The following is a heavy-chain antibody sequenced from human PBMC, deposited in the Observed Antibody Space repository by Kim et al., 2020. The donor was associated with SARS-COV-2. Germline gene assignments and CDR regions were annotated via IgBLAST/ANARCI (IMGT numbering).Heavy chain of an antibody. V-gene: IGHV3-48*03. CDR2: ISGSGSTI. J-gene: IGHJ5*02. CDR3: ARASDSSSLLWWFDP. Sequence: GGSLRLSCAASGFTFNSYEMNWVRQAPGKGLEWVSYISGSGSTIYYADSVKGRFTISRDNAKNSLYLQMNSLRAEDTAVYYCARASDSSSLLWWFDPWGQGTLVTASS. D-gene: IGHD6-13*01. CDR1: GFTFNSYE.